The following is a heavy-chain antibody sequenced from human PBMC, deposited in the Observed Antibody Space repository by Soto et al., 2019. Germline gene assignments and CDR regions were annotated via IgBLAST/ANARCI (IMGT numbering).Heavy chain of an antibody. V-gene: IGHV3-23*01. CDR3: ARQGEGYAFWSGSLYYFDY. J-gene: IGHJ4*02. CDR1: GFTFSSNA. CDR2: ISGSGGST. D-gene: IGHD3-3*01. Sequence: LRLSCAASGFTFSSNAMSWVRQAPGKGLEWVSAISGSGGSTYYADSVKGRFTISRDNSKNTLYLQMNSLRAEDTAVYYCARQGEGYAFWSGSLYYFDYWGQGTLVTVSS.